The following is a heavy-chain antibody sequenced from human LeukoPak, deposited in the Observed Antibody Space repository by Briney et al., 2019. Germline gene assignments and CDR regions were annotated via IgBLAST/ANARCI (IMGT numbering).Heavy chain of an antibody. CDR3: ARDLSSGGWTLEFDY. V-gene: IGHV1-18*01. CDR2: IGAHSGDT. J-gene: IGHJ4*02. Sequence: ASVKVSCKTSGYTFSTYGITWVRQAPGQGFQWMGWIGAHSGDTKYAENFQGRISLTTDTSATTAYMELRSLTSDDTAVYYCARDLSSGGWTLEFDYWGQGSLVTVAS. D-gene: IGHD1-1*01. CDR1: GYTFSTYG.